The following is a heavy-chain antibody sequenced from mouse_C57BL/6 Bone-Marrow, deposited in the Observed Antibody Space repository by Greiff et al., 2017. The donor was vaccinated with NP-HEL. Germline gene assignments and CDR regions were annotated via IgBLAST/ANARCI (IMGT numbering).Heavy chain of an antibody. J-gene: IGHJ4*01. Sequence: DVKLVESGGDLVKPGGSLKLSCAASGFTFSSYGMSWVRQTPDKRLEWVATLSSGGSCTNYPDSVKGRFTISRDNAKNTLYLQMSSLKSEDTAMYYCARKLYAMDYWGQGTSVTVSS. CDR1: GFTFSSYG. V-gene: IGHV5-6*02. CDR2: LSSGGSCT. CDR3: ARKLYAMDY.